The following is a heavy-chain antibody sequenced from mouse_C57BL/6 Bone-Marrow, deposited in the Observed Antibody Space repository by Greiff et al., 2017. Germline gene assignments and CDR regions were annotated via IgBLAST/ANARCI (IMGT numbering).Heavy chain of an antibody. J-gene: IGHJ1*03. D-gene: IGHD1-1*01. V-gene: IGHV1-61*01. Sequence: QVQLQPGAELVRPGSSVKLSCKASGYTFTSYWMDWVMQRPGQGLEWFGNIYPSDSETHYNQKFKDKATLTVDKSSSTAYMQLSSLTSEDSAVYYWARDNYYGSSYDWYFDVWGTGTTVTVSS. CDR1: GYTFTSYW. CDR2: IYPSDSET. CDR3: ARDNYYGSSYDWYFDV.